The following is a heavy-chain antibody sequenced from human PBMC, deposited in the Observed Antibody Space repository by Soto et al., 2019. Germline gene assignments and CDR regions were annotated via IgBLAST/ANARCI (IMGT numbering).Heavy chain of an antibody. CDR3: VDDSSGYPPGVSFAY. Sequence: QVQLVQSGAEVKKPGASVKVSCKASGYTFTGYYMHWVRQAPGQGLEWMGWINPNSGGTNYAQKFQGRVTMTRDSSISTAYMELSRLRSDDTAVYYCVDDSSGYPPGVSFAYWGQGTLVTVSS. V-gene: IGHV1-2*02. CDR2: INPNSGGT. D-gene: IGHD3-22*01. J-gene: IGHJ4*02. CDR1: GYTFTGYY.